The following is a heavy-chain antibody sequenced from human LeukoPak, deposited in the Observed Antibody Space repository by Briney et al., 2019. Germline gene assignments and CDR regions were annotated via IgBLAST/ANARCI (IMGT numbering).Heavy chain of an antibody. J-gene: IGHJ4*02. CDR3: ASLVGATPDFDY. V-gene: IGHV4-38-2*01. D-gene: IGHD1-26*01. Sequence: PSETLSLTCAVSGYSISSGYYWGWIRQPPGKGLEWFGSIHHSGSTHYNPSLKSRVTISVDTSKNQFSLKLSSVTAADTAVYYCASLVGATPDFDYWGQRTLVTVSS. CDR1: GYSISSGYY. CDR2: IHHSGST.